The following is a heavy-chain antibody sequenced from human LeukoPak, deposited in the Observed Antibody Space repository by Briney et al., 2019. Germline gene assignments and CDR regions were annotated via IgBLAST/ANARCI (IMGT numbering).Heavy chain of an antibody. V-gene: IGHV1-69*06. J-gene: IGHJ6*03. CDR2: INPIFGTA. CDR1: GGTFSSYA. Sequence: SVKVSCKASGGTFSSYAISWVRQAPGQGLEWMGGINPIFGTANYAQKFQGRVTITADKSTSTDYMELSSLRSEDTAVYYCARSHTFNEKWELPPEDYYYYYMDVWGKGTTVTVSS. D-gene: IGHD1-26*01. CDR3: ARSHTFNEKWELPPEDYYYYYMDV.